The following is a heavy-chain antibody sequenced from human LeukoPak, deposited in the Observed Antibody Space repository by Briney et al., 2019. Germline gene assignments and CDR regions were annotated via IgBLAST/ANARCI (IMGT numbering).Heavy chain of an antibody. CDR2: IYNSGTT. V-gene: IGHV4-31*03. D-gene: IGHD6-6*01. Sequence: SETLSLTCTVSGGSIRSGTYYWNWIRQHPGKGLEWIGYIYNSGTTYYNPSLKRRLTISADTSRNQLSLKLSSVTAADTAVYYCARDGGIAARYFDYWGQGTLVTVSS. CDR3: ARDGGIAARYFDY. J-gene: IGHJ4*02. CDR1: GGSIRSGTYY.